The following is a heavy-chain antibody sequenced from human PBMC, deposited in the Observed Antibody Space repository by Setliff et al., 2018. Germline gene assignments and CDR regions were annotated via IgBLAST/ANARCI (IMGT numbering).Heavy chain of an antibody. J-gene: IGHJ6*03. D-gene: IGHD1-26*01. CDR1: GFSISTSGMC. Sequence: SGPTLVNPTQTLTLTCTFSGFSISTSGMCVSWIRQSPGKALEWLARIDWGDDKYYSTSLKTRLTISKDTSKNQVVLTMTNMDSVDTATYYCARTVRSGSYHYYYMDVWGKGTTVTVSS. V-gene: IGHV2-70*11. CDR3: ARTVRSGSYHYYYMDV. CDR2: IDWGDDK.